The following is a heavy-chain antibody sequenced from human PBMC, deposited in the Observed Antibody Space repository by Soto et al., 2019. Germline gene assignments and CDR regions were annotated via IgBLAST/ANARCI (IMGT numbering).Heavy chain of an antibody. Sequence: AVKVSCKASGGTFSSYRFNWVRQARGQGLEWLGGIVPIYRTADYAQKFQGRVTITADESTRTVYMELSSLKSQDTALYYCARDSGAKLSSSWGQGTLVTVSS. J-gene: IGHJ4*02. V-gene: IGHV1-69*13. CDR3: ARDSGAKLSSS. D-gene: IGHD6-13*01. CDR1: GGTFSSYR. CDR2: IVPIYRTA.